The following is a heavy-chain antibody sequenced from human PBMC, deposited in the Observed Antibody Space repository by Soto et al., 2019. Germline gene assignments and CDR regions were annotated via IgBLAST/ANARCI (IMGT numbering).Heavy chain of an antibody. CDR1: GFTFNNYG. V-gene: IGHV3-33*01. J-gene: IGHJ6*02. CDR3: ARRQSSPPTRGAAAARGGMDV. CDR2: IWNDGSGY. D-gene: IGHD6-13*01. Sequence: QVQLEESGGGVVQPGGSLRLSCAASGFTFNNYGMHWVRQAPGKGLEWVAVIWNDGSGYYYGNSVKGQFTISRDNSKNTRYLQMSSLRAEDTAVYFCARRQSSPPTRGAAAARGGMDVWGHGTTVTVSS.